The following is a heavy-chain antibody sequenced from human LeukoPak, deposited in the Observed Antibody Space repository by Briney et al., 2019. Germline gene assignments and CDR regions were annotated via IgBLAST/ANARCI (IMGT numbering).Heavy chain of an antibody. V-gene: IGHV3-11*06. J-gene: IGHJ4*02. CDR1: GFTFSDYY. CDR2: ISSTSTYT. Sequence: GGSLRLSCAVSGFTFSDYYMSWIRQTPGKGLEWVSYISSTSTYTNYADSVKGRLTISRDNAKNSLYLQMNSLGGEDTAVYYCARDPSASGTGDYWGQGTLVTVSS. D-gene: IGHD6-13*01. CDR3: ARDPSASGTGDY.